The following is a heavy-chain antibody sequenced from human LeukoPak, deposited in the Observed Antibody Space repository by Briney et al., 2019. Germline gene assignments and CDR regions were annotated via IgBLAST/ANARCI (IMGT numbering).Heavy chain of an antibody. V-gene: IGHV3-48*01. D-gene: IGHD3-16*01. J-gene: IGHJ3*02. CDR3: ARELIYGNDAFDI. CDR1: GFTFSSYS. CDR2: ISSSSSTI. Sequence: GGSLRLSCAASGFTFSSYSMNWVRQAPGKGLEWVSYISSSSSTIYYADSVKGRFTISRDNAKNSLYLQMNSLRAEDTAVYYCARELIYGNDAFDIWGQGTMVTVSS.